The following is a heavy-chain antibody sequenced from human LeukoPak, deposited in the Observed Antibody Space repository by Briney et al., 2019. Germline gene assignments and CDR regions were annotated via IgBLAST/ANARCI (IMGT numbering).Heavy chain of an antibody. CDR1: GFTVSSYG. CDR2: TRFDGNFK. V-gene: IGHV3-30*02. Sequence: GGSLRLSCAASGFTVSSYGMHWVRQAPGKGLEWVAFTRFDGNFKYYADSVKGRFTISRDNSKNTVFLQMNSLRPEDTAVYYCAKEREDLVVVAAAMRGYIWGQGTLVTVSS. D-gene: IGHD2-2*01. J-gene: IGHJ4*02. CDR3: AKEREDLVVVAAAMRGYI.